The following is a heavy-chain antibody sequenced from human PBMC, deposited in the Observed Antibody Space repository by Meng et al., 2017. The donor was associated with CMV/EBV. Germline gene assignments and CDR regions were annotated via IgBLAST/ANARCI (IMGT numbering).Heavy chain of an antibody. Sequence: GESLKISCAASGFTFSSYSMNWVRQAPGKGLGWVSYISSSSSTIYYADSVKGRFTISRDNAKNSLYLQMNSLRAEDTAVYYCARGSWDYDFWSGQNGDYWGQGTLVTVSS. J-gene: IGHJ4*02. CDR3: ARGSWDYDFWSGQNGDY. CDR2: ISSSSSTI. CDR1: GFTFSSYS. D-gene: IGHD3-3*01. V-gene: IGHV3-48*04.